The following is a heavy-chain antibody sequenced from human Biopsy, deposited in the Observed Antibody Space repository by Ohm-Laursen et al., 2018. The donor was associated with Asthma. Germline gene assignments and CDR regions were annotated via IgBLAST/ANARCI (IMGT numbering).Heavy chain of an antibody. D-gene: IGHD2-2*01. CDR2: VNAVFGTT. J-gene: IGHJ6*02. V-gene: IGHV1-69*13. CDR3: ARKAGSCISRTCYSLDF. Sequence: SEKASCKSLGGTFNTYAIGWARQAPGQGLEWMGGVNAVFGTTTYPQKFQDRVTITSDDSTSTVYMELSSLRPEDTAVYYCARKAGSCISRTCYSLDFWGQGTPVTGSS. CDR1: GGTFNTYA.